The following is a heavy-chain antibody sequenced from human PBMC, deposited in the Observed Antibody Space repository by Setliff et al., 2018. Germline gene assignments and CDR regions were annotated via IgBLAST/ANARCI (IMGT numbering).Heavy chain of an antibody. J-gene: IGHJ5*02. CDR1: GGSISSSSYY. CDR3: ARVLNWFDP. Sequence: SETLSLTCTVSGGSISSSSYYWGWIRQPPGKGLEWIGSIYYRGSTYYNPPLKSRVTISVDTSKNQFSLKLSSVTAADTAVYYCARVLNWFDPWGQGTLVTVSS. V-gene: IGHV4-39*07. D-gene: IGHD1-26*01. CDR2: IYYRGST.